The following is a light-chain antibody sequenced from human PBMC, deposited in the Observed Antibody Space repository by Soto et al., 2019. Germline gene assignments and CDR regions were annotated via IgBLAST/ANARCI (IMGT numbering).Light chain of an antibody. V-gene: IGLV2-14*01. CDR1: SSDVGGYNY. CDR2: DVS. J-gene: IGLJ2*01. Sequence: QSALTQPASVSGSPGQSITISCTGTSSDVGGYNYVSWYQQHPGKAPKLMIYDVSNRPSGVSNRFSGSKSGNTDSLTISGLQDEDEADYYCSSYTSSSTYVVFGGGTKLTVL. CDR3: SSYTSSSTYVV.